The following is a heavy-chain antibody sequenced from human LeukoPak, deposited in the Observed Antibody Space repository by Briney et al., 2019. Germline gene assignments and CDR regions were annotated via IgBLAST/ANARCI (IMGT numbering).Heavy chain of an antibody. CDR3: ARELIAAAGTNWFDP. D-gene: IGHD6-13*01. J-gene: IGHJ5*02. V-gene: IGHV3-7*01. Sequence: GGSLRLSCAASGFTVSSNYMSWVRQAPGKGLEWVANIKQDGSEKYYVDSVKGRFTISRDNAKNSLYLQMNSLRAEDTAVYYCARELIAAAGTNWFDPWGQGTLVTVSS. CDR1: GFTVSSNY. CDR2: IKQDGSEK.